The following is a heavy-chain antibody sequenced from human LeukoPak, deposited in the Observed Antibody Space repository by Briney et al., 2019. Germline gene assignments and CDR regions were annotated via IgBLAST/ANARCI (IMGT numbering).Heavy chain of an antibody. Sequence: SETLSLTCTVSGDSISSYYWSWIRQPPGKGLEWLGYIYYSGSTNYNPSLKSRVTISVDTSKNQFSLKLSSVTAADTAVYYCARGESGYDPIDYWGQGTLVTVSS. D-gene: IGHD5-12*01. V-gene: IGHV4-59*01. CDR1: GDSISSYY. CDR2: IYYSGST. CDR3: ARGESGYDPIDY. J-gene: IGHJ4*02.